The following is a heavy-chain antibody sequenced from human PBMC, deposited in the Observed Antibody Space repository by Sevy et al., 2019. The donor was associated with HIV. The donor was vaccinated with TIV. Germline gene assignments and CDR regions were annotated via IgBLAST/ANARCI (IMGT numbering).Heavy chain of an antibody. CDR2: ISAYNGNT. V-gene: IGHV1-18*04. D-gene: IGHD3-3*01. CDR3: ARDRAYYDFWSGYYFPSYYYGMDV. CDR1: GYTFTSYG. J-gene: IGHJ6*02. Sequence: ASVKVSCKASGYTFTSYGISWVRQAPGQGLEWMGWISAYNGNTNYAQKLQGRVTMTTDTSTSTAYMELRSLRSDDTAVYYCARDRAYYDFWSGYYFPSYYYGMDVWGQGTTVTVSS.